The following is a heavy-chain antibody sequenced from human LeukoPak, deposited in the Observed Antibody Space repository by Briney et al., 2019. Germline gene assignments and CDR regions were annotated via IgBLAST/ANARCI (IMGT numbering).Heavy chain of an antibody. D-gene: IGHD6-13*01. CDR3: AKGWYSSSWYSNDAFGI. Sequence: PGGSLRLSCAASGFTFISYAMSWVRQAPGEGLEGVSGISGSGGSTYYADSVKGRFTISRDNSKNTLYLQMTSLRAEDTAVYYCAKGWYSSSWYSNDAFGIWGQGKMVTVSS. V-gene: IGHV3-23*01. CDR2: ISGSGGST. CDR1: GFTFISYA. J-gene: IGHJ3*02.